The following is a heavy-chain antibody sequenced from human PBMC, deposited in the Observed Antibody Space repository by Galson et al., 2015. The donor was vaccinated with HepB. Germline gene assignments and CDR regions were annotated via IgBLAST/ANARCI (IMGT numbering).Heavy chain of an antibody. CDR2: MNPNSGST. D-gene: IGHD6-13*01. Sequence: SVKVSCKASGYTFTSYDINWVRQATGQGLEWMGWMNPNSGSTGYAQKFQGRVTMTRNTSISTAYMELSSLRSEDTAVYYCARGLSSSWYSTPYYYYYYMDVWGKGTTVTVSS. CDR1: GYTFTSYD. V-gene: IGHV1-8*01. J-gene: IGHJ6*03. CDR3: ARGLSSSWYSTPYYYYYYMDV.